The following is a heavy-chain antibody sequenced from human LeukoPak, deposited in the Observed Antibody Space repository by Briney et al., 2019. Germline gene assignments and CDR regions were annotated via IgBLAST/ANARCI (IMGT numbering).Heavy chain of an antibody. CDR2: ISWNRGSI. Sequence: GGSLSLSCAPSGFTFDVYAMLWVRQAPGKGLEWVSGISWNRGSIGYADSVKGRFTISRDNAKNSLYLQMNSLRAEDTALYYCARFSSGLFDYWGQGTLVTVSS. CDR3: ARFSSGLFDY. V-gene: IGHV3-9*01. D-gene: IGHD6-19*01. J-gene: IGHJ4*02. CDR1: GFTFDVYA.